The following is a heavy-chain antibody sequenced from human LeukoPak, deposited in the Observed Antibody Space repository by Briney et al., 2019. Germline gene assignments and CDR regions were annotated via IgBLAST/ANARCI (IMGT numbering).Heavy chain of an antibody. D-gene: IGHD3-16*01. CDR3: ARHLATSGSYPLYS. Sequence: GGSLRLSCAASGFTFINYAMSWVRQAPGRGLEWVSVICGNAACTYYADSVKGRFIISRDNSKNTMYLYLQMNSLRAEDTAVYYCARHLATSGSYPLYSWGHGTPVTVSS. V-gene: IGHV3-23*01. CDR1: GFTFINYA. CDR2: ICGNAACT. J-gene: IGHJ5*01.